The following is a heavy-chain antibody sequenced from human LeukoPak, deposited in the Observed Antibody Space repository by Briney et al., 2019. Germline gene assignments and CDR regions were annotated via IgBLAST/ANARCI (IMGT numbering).Heavy chain of an antibody. Sequence: PSETLSLTCAVYGGSFSGYYWSWIRQPPGKGLEWIAEINHSGSTNYNPSLKSRVTISVDTSKNQFSLKLSSVTAADTAVYYCARGTGCSSTSCHQGWFDPWGQGTLVTVSS. CDR3: ARGTGCSSTSCHQGWFDP. D-gene: IGHD2-2*01. CDR1: GGSFSGYY. CDR2: INHSGST. V-gene: IGHV4-34*01. J-gene: IGHJ5*02.